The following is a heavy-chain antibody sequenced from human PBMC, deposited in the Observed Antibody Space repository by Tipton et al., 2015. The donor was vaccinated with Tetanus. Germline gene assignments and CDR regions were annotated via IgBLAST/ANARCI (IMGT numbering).Heavy chain of an antibody. D-gene: IGHD3-10*01. CDR3: ARDELWFGEGNWFDP. V-gene: IGHV4-61*01. CDR2: IYYSGST. Sequence: LRLSCTVSGGSVSSGSYYWSWIRQPPGKGLEWIGYIYYSGSTNYNPSLKSRVTISVDTSKNQFSLKLSSVTAADTAVYYCARDELWFGEGNWFDPWGQGTLVTVSS. J-gene: IGHJ5*02. CDR1: GGSVSSGSYY.